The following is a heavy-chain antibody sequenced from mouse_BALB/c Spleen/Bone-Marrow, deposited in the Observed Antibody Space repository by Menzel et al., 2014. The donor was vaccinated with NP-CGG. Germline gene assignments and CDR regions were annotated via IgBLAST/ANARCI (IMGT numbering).Heavy chain of an antibody. Sequence: EVKLVESGGGLVQPGGSRKLSCAASGFTFSSFGMHWVRQAPEKGLEWVAYISSGSSTIYYADTVKGRFTISRDNPKNTLFLQMTSLRSEDTAYYCARRLDGVEGLAYWGQGTLVTVSA. D-gene: IGHD1-1*01. J-gene: IGHJ3*01. CDR3: ARRLDGVEGLAY. CDR1: GFTFSSFG. V-gene: IGHV5-17*02. CDR2: ISSGSSTI.